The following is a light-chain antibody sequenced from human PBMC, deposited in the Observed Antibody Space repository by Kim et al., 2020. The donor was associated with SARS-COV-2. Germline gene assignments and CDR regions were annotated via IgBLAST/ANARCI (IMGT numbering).Light chain of an antibody. J-gene: IGKJ4*01. V-gene: IGKV1-5*03. CDR3: QQYNDYVLT. CDR2: KAS. CDR1: QSIHSW. Sequence: DIQMTQSPSTLSASVGDRVTITCRASQSIHSWLAWYQQKPGKAHKLLIYKASSLESGVPSRFSGSGSGTEFTLTISSLQPDDFATYYCQQYNDYVLTFGGGTKVDIK.